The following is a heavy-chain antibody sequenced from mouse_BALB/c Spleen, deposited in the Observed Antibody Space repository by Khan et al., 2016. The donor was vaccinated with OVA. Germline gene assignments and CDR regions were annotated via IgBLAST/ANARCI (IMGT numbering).Heavy chain of an antibody. J-gene: IGHJ3*01. Sequence: EVQLVESGGGLVKPGESLKLSCAASGFTFSSYTMSWVRQTPEKRLEWVATISSGGSYTYYPDSEKGRFTISRDNAKNTLYLQMSSLKSEETAMYYCTRGYGNYVGFAYWGQGTLVTVSA. CDR1: GFTFSSYT. D-gene: IGHD2-1*01. CDR2: ISSGGSYT. CDR3: TRGYGNYVGFAY. V-gene: IGHV5-6-4*01.